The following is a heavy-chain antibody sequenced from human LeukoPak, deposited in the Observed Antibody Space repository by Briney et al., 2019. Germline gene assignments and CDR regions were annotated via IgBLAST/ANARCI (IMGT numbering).Heavy chain of an antibody. D-gene: IGHD1-1*01. CDR1: GGTFSSYA. CDR2: IIPIFGTA. J-gene: IGHJ6*03. V-gene: IGHV1-69*05. Sequence: SVKVSCKASGGTFSSYAISWVRQTPGQGLEWMGGIIPIFGTANYAQKFQGRVTITTDESTSTAYMELSSPRSEDTAVYYCARARGYNWNRLNYYYMDVWGKGTTVTVSS. CDR3: ARARGYNWNRLNYYYMDV.